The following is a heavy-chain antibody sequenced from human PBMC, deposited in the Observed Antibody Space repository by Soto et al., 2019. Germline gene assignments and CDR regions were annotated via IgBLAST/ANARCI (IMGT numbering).Heavy chain of an antibody. D-gene: IGHD3-16*02. CDR1: GYTFSSYA. CDR2: INAGYGNT. CDR3: ARDIGPRAFDI. Sequence: QVQLVQAGAEVKKPGASVKVSCKASGYTFSSYAMHWVRQAPGQRLEWMGWINAGYGNTKYSQKFQGRVTITRDTSASTAYMELSSLRSEDTAMYYCARDIGPRAFDIWGQGTMVTVSS. V-gene: IGHV1-3*01. J-gene: IGHJ3*02.